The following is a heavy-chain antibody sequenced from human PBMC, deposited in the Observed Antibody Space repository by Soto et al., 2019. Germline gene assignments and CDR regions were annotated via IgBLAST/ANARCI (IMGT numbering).Heavy chain of an antibody. Sequence: QVQLLQSGAEVKKPGSSVKVSCKVSGGAFTNYSLNWVRHAPGQGLEWLGGIIPLHNTSNYSLKLLGRGSVTADISFHTVYMHFSGLTSDDPATYYCANWSNSNPLYYRGMDVWRQGTTVTVSS. CDR3: ANWSNSNPLYYRGMDV. V-gene: IGHV1-69*06. J-gene: IGHJ6*02. D-gene: IGHD1-20*01. CDR1: GGAFTNYS. CDR2: IIPLHNTS.